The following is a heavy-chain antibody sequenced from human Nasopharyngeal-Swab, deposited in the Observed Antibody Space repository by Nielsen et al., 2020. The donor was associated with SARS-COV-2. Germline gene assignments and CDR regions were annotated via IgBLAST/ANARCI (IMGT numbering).Heavy chain of an antibody. CDR3: ARLNIVVVPAATHHAFDI. V-gene: IGHV4-31*03. CDR2: IYYSGST. J-gene: IGHJ3*02. CDR1: GGSISSGGYY. Sequence: SETLSLTCTVSGGSISSGGYYWSWIRQHPGKGLEWIGYIYYSGSTYYNPSLKSRVTISVDTSKNQFSLKLSSVTAADTAVYYCARLNIVVVPAATHHAFDIWGQGTMVTVSS. D-gene: IGHD2-2*01.